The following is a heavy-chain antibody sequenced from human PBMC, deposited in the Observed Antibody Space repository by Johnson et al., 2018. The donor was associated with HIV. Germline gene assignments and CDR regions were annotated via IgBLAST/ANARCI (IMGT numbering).Heavy chain of an antibody. CDR3: ARDQYDRGDGAFDI. CDR1: GITVGTNY. J-gene: IGHJ3*02. D-gene: IGHD5-24*01. CDR2: IFSVGDV. V-gene: IGHV3-66*02. Sequence: VQLVESGGGLVQPGGSLRLSCAASGITVGTNYMSWVRQAPGKGLEWVSVIFSVGDVYYADSVKGRFTISIDNSKNMVYLQMNSLRPEDTAVYYCARDQYDRGDGAFDIWGQGTMVTVSS.